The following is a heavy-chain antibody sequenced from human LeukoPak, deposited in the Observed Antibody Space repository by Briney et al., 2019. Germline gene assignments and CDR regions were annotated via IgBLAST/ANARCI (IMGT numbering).Heavy chain of an antibody. CDR1: GGSISSYY. Sequence: SETLSLTCTVSGGSISSYYWSWIRQPPGKGLEWIGYIYYSGSTNYNPSLKSRVTISVDTSKNQFSLKLSSVTAADTAVYYCAREGSSWGDYFDYWGQGTLVTVSS. J-gene: IGHJ4*02. D-gene: IGHD6-13*01. CDR2: IYYSGST. CDR3: AREGSSWGDYFDY. V-gene: IGHV4-59*01.